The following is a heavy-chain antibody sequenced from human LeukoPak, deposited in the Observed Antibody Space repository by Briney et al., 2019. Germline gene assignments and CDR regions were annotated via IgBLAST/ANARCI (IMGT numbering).Heavy chain of an antibody. V-gene: IGHV4-39*01. CDR2: IYYSGST. D-gene: IGHD2-21*02. CDR1: GGSISSSSNS. Sequence: SETLSLTCTVSGGSISSSSNSWGWFRRPPGKGLERIGCIYYSGSTYYNPSLKRRVTISVDTSKNQFSLKLSSVTAADTAVYYCARDWANCGGDCSRFDYWGQGTLVTVSS. CDR3: ARDWANCGGDCSRFDY. J-gene: IGHJ4*02.